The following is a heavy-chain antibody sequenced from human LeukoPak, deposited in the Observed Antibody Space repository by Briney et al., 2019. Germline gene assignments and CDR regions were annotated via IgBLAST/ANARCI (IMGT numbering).Heavy chain of an antibody. D-gene: IGHD3-22*01. CDR2: IYHSGST. CDR1: GYSISSGYY. V-gene: IGHV4-38-2*02. Sequence: PSETLSLTCTVSGYSISSGYYWGWIRQPPGKGLEWIGSIYHSGSTYYNPSLKSRVTISVDTSKNQFSLKLSSVTAADTAVYYCARPDSSGYYWGAFDIWGQGTMVTVSS. CDR3: ARPDSSGYYWGAFDI. J-gene: IGHJ3*02.